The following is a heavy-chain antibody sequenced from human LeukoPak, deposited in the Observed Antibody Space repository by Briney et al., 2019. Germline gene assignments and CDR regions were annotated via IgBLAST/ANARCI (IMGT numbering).Heavy chain of an antibody. CDR1: GGSISSYY. CDR3: ARGHAALNYGMDV. D-gene: IGHD6-6*01. Sequence: SETLSLTYTVSGGSISSYYWSWIRQPPGKGLEWIGYIYYSGSTNYNPSLKSRVTISVDTSKNQFSLKLSSVTAADTAVYYCARGHAALNYGMDVWGQGTTVTVSS. J-gene: IGHJ6*02. V-gene: IGHV4-59*01. CDR2: IYYSGST.